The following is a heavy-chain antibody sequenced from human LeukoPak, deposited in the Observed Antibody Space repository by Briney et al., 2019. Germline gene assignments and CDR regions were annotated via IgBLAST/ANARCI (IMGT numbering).Heavy chain of an antibody. CDR1: GYSFTSYW. J-gene: IGHJ4*02. CDR3: TIIGGSGSYYPAPFDY. V-gene: IGHV5-51*01. D-gene: IGHD3-10*01. CDR2: IYPGDSDT. Sequence: GESLKISCKGSGYSFTSYWIGWVRQMPGKGLEWMGIIYPGDSDTRYSPSFQGQVTISADKSISTAYLQWSSLKASDTAMYYCTIIGGSGSYYPAPFDYWGQGTLVTVSS.